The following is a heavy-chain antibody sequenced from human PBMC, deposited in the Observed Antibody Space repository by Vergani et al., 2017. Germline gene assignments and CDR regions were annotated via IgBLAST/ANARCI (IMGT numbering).Heavy chain of an antibody. CDR1: GGSISSGGYY. CDR2: IYYSGST. Sequence: QVQLQESGPGLVKPSQTLSLTCTVSGGSISSGGYYWSWIRQHPGKGLEWIGYIYYSGSTYYNPSLKSRVTISVDTSKNQFSLKLSSLTAADTAVYYCARVRVAMVTRYYFDYWGQGTLVTVSS. V-gene: IGHV4-31*03. CDR3: ARVRVAMVTRYYFDY. J-gene: IGHJ4*02. D-gene: IGHD5-18*01.